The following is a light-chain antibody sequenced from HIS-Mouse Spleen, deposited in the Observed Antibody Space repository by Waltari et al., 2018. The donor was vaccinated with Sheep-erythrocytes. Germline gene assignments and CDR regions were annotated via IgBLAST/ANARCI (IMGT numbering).Light chain of an antibody. CDR3: CSYAGSYNHV. CDR2: DVS. V-gene: IGLV2-11*01. J-gene: IGLJ1*01. Sequence: QSALTQPRSVSGSPGQSVTISCTGTSRDFGRYNSVSRYQQHPGKAPKLMIYDVSKRPSGVPDRFSGSKSGNTASLTISGLQAEDEADYYCCSYAGSYNHVFATGTKVTVL. CDR1: SRDFGRYNS.